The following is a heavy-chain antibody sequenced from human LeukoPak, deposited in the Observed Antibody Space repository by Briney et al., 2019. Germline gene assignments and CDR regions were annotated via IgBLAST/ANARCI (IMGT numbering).Heavy chain of an antibody. CDR1: GGTFSIYA. D-gene: IGHD4-23*01. CDR3: ASATVGTPGQIDY. J-gene: IGHJ4*02. V-gene: IGHV1-69*01. Sequence: SVTLSLTATGGTFSIYAISWVWQPPGPGHELMGGILPIFGTANYAQKFQGRVTITADESTSTAYMELSSLRSEDTAVYYCASATVGTPGQIDYWGQGTLVTVSS. CDR2: ILPIFGTA.